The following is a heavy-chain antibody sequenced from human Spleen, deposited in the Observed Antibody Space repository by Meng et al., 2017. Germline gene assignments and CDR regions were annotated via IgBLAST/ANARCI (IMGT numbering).Heavy chain of an antibody. D-gene: IGHD4-17*01. J-gene: IGHJ4*02. V-gene: IGHV1-18*01. Sequence: ASVKVSCKTSGYPFSNYGFNWVRQAPGQGLEWMGWISAYNGNTDYAQKFQGRVTLTTDTSTSTAYLELRSLRSDDTAVYYCARSSHYSDADFDYWGQGTLVTVSS. CDR3: ARSSHYSDADFDY. CDR2: ISAYNGNT. CDR1: GYPFSNYG.